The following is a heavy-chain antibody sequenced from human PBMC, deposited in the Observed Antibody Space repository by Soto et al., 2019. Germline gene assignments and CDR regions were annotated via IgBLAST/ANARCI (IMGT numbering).Heavy chain of an antibody. J-gene: IGHJ6*02. V-gene: IGHV3-48*02. Sequence: EVQLVESGGGLVQPGGSLRLSCAASGFTFSSYSMNWVRQAPGKGLEWVSYISSSSSTIYYADSVKGRFTISRDNAKNSLYLQMNSLRDEDTAVYYCANYYDSSGYPDYYYYGMDVWGQGTTVTVSS. D-gene: IGHD3-22*01. CDR3: ANYYDSSGYPDYYYYGMDV. CDR2: ISSSSSTI. CDR1: GFTFSSYS.